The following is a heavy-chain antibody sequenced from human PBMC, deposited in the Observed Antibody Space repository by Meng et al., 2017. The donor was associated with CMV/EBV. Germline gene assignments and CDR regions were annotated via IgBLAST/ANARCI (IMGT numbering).Heavy chain of an antibody. CDR3: ARVSGWYTGGYYYYYGMDV. D-gene: IGHD6-19*01. CDR1: GGTFSSYA. V-gene: IGHV1-69*05. CDR2: IIPIFGTA. J-gene: IGHJ6*02. Sequence: SVKVSCKASGGTFSSYAISWVRQAPGQGLEWMGGIIPIFGTANYAQKFQGRVTITTDESTSTAYMELSSLGSEDTAVYYCARVSGWYTGGYYYYYGMDVWGQGTTVTVSS.